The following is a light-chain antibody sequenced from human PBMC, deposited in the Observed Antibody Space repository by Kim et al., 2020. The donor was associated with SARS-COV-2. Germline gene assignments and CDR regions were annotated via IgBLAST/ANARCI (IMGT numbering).Light chain of an antibody. CDR1: NIGSKS. CDR3: QVWDRSSDHWV. Sequence: SYELTQPPSVSVAPGKTARITCGGNNIGSKSVHWYQQKPGQAPVVVIYYDSDRPSGIPERISGSNSGNTATLTNSRVEAGDEADYYCQVWDRSSDHWVFGGGTKLTVL. J-gene: IGLJ3*02. V-gene: IGLV3-21*04. CDR2: YDS.